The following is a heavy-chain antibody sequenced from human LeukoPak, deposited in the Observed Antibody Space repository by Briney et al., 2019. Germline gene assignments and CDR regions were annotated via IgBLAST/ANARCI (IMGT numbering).Heavy chain of an antibody. D-gene: IGHD3-10*01. V-gene: IGHV1-46*01. CDR1: GYTFTSYY. CDR3: ARDLMVREINFPIHYYDYGMDV. Sequence: ASVKVSCKASGYTFTSYYMHWVRQAPGQGLEWMGIINPSGGSTSYAQKFQGRVTMTRDTSTSTVYMELSSLRSEDTAVYYCARDLMVREINFPIHYYDYGMDVWGQGTTVTVSS. CDR2: INPSGGST. J-gene: IGHJ6*02.